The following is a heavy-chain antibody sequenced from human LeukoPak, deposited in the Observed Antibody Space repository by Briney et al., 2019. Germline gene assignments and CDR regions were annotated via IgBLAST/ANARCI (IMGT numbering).Heavy chain of an antibody. Sequence: SETLSLTCTVSDGSISTYYWSWNRQPRGKRLEWIGYMYYTGSTSYNPSLKSRAPISVDTSKNLFSLRLSSVTAADTAVYYCARHLPRTDIGYAFDFGGQATLATVSS. V-gene: IGHV4-59*08. CDR1: DGSISTYY. J-gene: IGHJ3*01. CDR3: ARHLPRTDIGYAFDF. D-gene: IGHD2-15*01. CDR2: MYYTGST.